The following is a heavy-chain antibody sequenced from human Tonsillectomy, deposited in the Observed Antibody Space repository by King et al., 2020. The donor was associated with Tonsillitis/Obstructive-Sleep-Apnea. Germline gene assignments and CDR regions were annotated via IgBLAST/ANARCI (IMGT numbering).Heavy chain of an antibody. Sequence: QLVQSGAEVKKPGASVKVSCKASGYTFTNYGISWVRQAPGQGLEWMGWISAYNGNTSSDQKLQGRVTITTDKFTSTAFLELRSLKSDDTAVYYCARHSLSHLYDSMADSSFNYGGQGTLVSVPS. J-gene: IGHJ4*02. CDR1: GYTFTNYG. CDR3: ARHSLSHLYDSMADSSFNY. V-gene: IGHV1-18*01. CDR2: ISAYNGNT. D-gene: IGHD3-22*01.